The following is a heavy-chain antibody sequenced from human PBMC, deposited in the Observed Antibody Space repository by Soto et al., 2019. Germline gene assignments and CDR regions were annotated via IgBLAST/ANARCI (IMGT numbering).Heavy chain of an antibody. D-gene: IGHD2-21*01. CDR2: TKPDGSEK. Sequence: EVHLVESGGGLVQPGGSLRLSCAASGFTFSSYWMTWVRQAPGKGLEWVANTKPDGSEKNYVGSVKGRFTISRDKAKNSLFLQMDSLRAEDTAVYYCARVAYVDEAFDYWGQGTLVTVSS. CDR1: GFTFSSYW. J-gene: IGHJ4*02. CDR3: ARVAYVDEAFDY. V-gene: IGHV3-7*01.